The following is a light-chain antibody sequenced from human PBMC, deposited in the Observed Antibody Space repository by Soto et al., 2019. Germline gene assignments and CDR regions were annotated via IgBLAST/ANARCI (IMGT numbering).Light chain of an antibody. J-gene: IGKJ5*01. CDR2: GAS. V-gene: IGKV3-11*01. CDR1: QSVSSN. CDR3: QQRRSWPPTIT. Sequence: EIVLTQSPATLSLSPGERATLSCRASQSVSSNLAWYQQNTGQAPRLLIYGASTRATGIPARFSGSGSGTDFTLNISSLEPEDFAVYYCQQRRSWPPTITVGQGTRVEIK.